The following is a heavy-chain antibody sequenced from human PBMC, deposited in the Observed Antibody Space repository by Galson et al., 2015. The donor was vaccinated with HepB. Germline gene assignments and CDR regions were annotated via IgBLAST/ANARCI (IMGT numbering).Heavy chain of an antibody. Sequence: SVKVSCKASGYTFTSYGISWVRQAPGQGLEWMGGIIPIFGTANYAQKFQGRVTITADESTSTAYMELSSLRSEDTAVYYCARQGTSCYPRCNWFDPWGQGTLVTVSS. D-gene: IGHD2-2*01. J-gene: IGHJ5*02. CDR2: IIPIFGTA. CDR1: GYTFTSYG. V-gene: IGHV1-69*13. CDR3: ARQGTSCYPRCNWFDP.